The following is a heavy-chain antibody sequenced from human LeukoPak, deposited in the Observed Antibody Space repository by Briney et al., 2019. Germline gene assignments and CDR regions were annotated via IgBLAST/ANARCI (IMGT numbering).Heavy chain of an antibody. V-gene: IGHV1-2*02. J-gene: IGHJ3*02. CDR2: INPNSGGT. CDR3: AREEGDWGDAFDI. Sequence: ASVKVSCKASGYTFTGYYMHWVRHAPGQGLEWMGWINPNSGGTNYAQKVQGRVTMTRDTSTSTAYMELRRLRSDDTAVYYCAREEGDWGDAFDIWGQGTLVTVSS. CDR1: GYTFTGYY. D-gene: IGHD2-21*02.